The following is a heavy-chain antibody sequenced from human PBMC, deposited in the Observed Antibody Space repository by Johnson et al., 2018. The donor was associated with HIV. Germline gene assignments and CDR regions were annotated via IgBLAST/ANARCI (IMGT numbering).Heavy chain of an antibody. J-gene: IGHJ3*02. V-gene: IGHV3-30*02. CDR1: GFTFSNYG. CDR3: TRESTEAFDI. Sequence: QVQLVESGGDLVKPGGSLRLSCAASGFTFSNYGLHWVRQSPGKGLEWVAFVRYAGSQNDYVDSVKGRFTISRDNATNSLYLQMNSLRAEDTAVYYCTRESTEAFDIWGQGTMVTVSS. D-gene: IGHD1-14*01. CDR2: VRYAGSQN.